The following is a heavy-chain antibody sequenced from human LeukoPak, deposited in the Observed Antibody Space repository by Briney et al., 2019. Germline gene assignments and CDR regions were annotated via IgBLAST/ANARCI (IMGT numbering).Heavy chain of an antibody. Sequence: SVKVSCKASGGTFSSYAISWVRQAPGQGLEWMGRIIPILGIANYAQKFQGRVTMTEDTSTDTAYMELSSLRSEDTAVYYCATVSGPRAGYSSSWYVKGVYGMDVWGQGTTVTVSS. CDR3: ATVSGPRAGYSSSWYVKGVYGMDV. J-gene: IGHJ6*02. CDR2: IIPILGIA. D-gene: IGHD6-13*01. CDR1: GGTFSSYA. V-gene: IGHV1-69*04.